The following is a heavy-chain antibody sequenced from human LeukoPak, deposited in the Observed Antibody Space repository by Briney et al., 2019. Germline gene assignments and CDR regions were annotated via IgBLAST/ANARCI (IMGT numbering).Heavy chain of an antibody. CDR1: GFTFGDYA. CDR3: TRGYDSGVYWGTLDI. V-gene: IGHV3-49*04. D-gene: IGHD3-22*01. J-gene: IGHJ3*02. Sequence: PGGSLRLSCTASGFTFGDYAMSWVRQAPGKGLEWVGFITSKAYGGTTEYAASVKGRFSISRDDSKSIAYLQMNSLKTEDTAVYYCTRGYDSGVYWGTLDIWGQGTMVTVSS. CDR2: ITSKAYGGTT.